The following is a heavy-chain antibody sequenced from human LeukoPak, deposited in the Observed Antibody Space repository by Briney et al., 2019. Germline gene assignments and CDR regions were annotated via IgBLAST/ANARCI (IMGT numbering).Heavy chain of an antibody. CDR1: GFTFSNYW. CDR3: ARDGFGEPLDY. D-gene: IGHD3-10*01. CDR2: IKEDGSEK. J-gene: IGHJ4*02. V-gene: IGHV3-7*01. Sequence: GGSLRLSCAASGFTFSNYWMSWVRQAPGKGLEWVANIKEDGSEKNYVDSVKGRLTISRDNAKNSLYLQMNSLRAEDTAVYYCARDGFGEPLDYWAREPWSPSPQ.